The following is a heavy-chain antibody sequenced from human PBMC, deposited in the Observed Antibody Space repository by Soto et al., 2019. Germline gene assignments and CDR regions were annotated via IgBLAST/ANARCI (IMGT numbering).Heavy chain of an antibody. CDR3: ARWTVGATPYYGMDL. Sequence: EASVKVSCKASGYTFTSYYMHWVRQAPGQGLEWMGIINPSGGSTSYAQKFQGRVTMTRDTSTSTVYMELSSLRSEDTAVYYCARWTVGATPYYGMDLWGQGTTVTVSS. J-gene: IGHJ6*02. CDR1: GYTFTSYY. V-gene: IGHV1-46*01. CDR2: INPSGGST. D-gene: IGHD1-26*01.